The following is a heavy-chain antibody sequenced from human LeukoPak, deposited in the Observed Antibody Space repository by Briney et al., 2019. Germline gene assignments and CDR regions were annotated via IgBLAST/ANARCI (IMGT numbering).Heavy chain of an antibody. CDR2: INPGGTT. D-gene: IGHD4-17*01. CDR1: GGSFSGYY. V-gene: IGHV4-34*01. Sequence: SETLSLTCAVHGGSFSGYYWAWIRQPPGKGLEWIGEINPGGTTNYHPSLKRRVTISADTSKSQFPLELRSVTAADTAVFNCARAKSTVSTYFDSWGQGSLVTVSS. J-gene: IGHJ4*02. CDR3: ARAKSTVSTYFDS.